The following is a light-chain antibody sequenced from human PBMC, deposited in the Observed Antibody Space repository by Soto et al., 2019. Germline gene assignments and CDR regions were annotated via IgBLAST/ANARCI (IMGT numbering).Light chain of an antibody. J-gene: IGLJ1*01. Sequence: QSVLTQPASVSGSPGQSITISCTGTSSDVSAYNFVSWYQHHPGRAPKVIIYEVTIRPSGVSNRFSGSKSGNTASLTISGLQAEDEADYYCSSYTTSAPYVFGSGTKLTVL. CDR2: EVT. CDR1: SSDVSAYNF. CDR3: SSYTTSAPYV. V-gene: IGLV2-14*01.